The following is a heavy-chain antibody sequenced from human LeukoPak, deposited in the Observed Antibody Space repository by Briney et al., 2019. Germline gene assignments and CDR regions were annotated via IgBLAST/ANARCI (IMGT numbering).Heavy chain of an antibody. V-gene: IGHV1-69-2*01. CDR1: GYTFTDYY. CDR3: ATAYGTIALDV. D-gene: IGHD1-14*01. Sequence: ASVKVSCKVSGYTFTDYYMHWVQQAPGKGVEWMGLVDPEDGETIYAEKFQGRVTITADTSTDTAYMELSSLRSEDTAVYYCATAYGTIALDVWGKGTTVTVSS. J-gene: IGHJ6*04. CDR2: VDPEDGET.